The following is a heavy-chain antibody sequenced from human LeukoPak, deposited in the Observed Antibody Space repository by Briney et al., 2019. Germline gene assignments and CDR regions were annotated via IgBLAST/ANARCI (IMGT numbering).Heavy chain of an antibody. D-gene: IGHD3/OR15-3a*01. CDR3: GRDFGLFGTKRSFDI. CDR2: ISGSGTTI. V-gene: IGHV3-11*01. Sequence: NPGGSLRPSCAASGFTFSDYYMGWIRQAPGKGLEWLSYISGSGTTIFYADSVKGRFTISRDNAKNTLDLQMNSLRADDTAVYYCGRDFGLFGTKRSFDIWGQGTVVTVSS. J-gene: IGHJ3*02. CDR1: GFTFSDYY.